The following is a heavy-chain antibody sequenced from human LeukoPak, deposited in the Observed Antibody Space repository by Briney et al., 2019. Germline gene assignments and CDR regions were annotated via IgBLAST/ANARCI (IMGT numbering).Heavy chain of an antibody. CDR1: GYTFIAYY. Sequence: ASVKVSCKASGYTFIAYYIHWVRQAPGQGLEWMGWINPNSGGTEYAQKFQGRITLTRDTSISTAYMELSRLRSDDTAVYYCASFYAPDRGIESQNLVTVYWGQGTLVSVSS. J-gene: IGHJ4*02. D-gene: IGHD2/OR15-2a*01. CDR3: ASFYAPDRGIESQNLVTVY. V-gene: IGHV1-2*02. CDR2: INPNSGGT.